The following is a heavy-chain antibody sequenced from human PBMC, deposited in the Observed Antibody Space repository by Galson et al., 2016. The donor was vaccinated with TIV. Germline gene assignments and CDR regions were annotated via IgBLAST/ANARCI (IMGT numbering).Heavy chain of an antibody. CDR2: VYYTGST. CDR1: GGTINTYP. D-gene: IGHD4-23*01. V-gene: IGHV4-59*01. J-gene: IGHJ2*01. Sequence: SETLSLTCTVSGGTINTYPWNWIRQSPGKGLEWIEYVYYTGSTNYNPSLKSRVTISVDTSKNQFSLNLNSVTSADTAVYYCVRAPGGRNWYFDLWGRGTLVTVSS. CDR3: VRAPGGRNWYFDL.